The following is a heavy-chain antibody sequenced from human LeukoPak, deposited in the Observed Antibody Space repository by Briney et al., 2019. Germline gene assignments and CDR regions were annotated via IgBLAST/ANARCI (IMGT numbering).Heavy chain of an antibody. CDR3: AKDGQQPPSPHYYYYYMDV. V-gene: IGHV3-30*02. Sequence: GGSLRLSRAASEFTFSSYGMHWVRQAPGKGLEWVAFIRFDGSNKYYADSVKGRFTISRDNSKNTLYLQMNSLRAEDTAVYYCAKDGQQPPSPHYYYYYMDVWGKGTTVTISS. CDR2: IRFDGSNK. D-gene: IGHD6-13*01. J-gene: IGHJ6*03. CDR1: EFTFSSYG.